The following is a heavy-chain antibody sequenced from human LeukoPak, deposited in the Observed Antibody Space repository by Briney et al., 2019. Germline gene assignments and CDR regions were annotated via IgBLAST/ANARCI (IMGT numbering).Heavy chain of an antibody. CDR3: AKYGPQDSGSSHFDY. Sequence: GGAQRLSCAASGFTFSSYAMSWVRQDPGKGLEWVSAIRDSGSSTHYADSVKGRFTTSRDKSKNTLFLQMNSLRAEDTAIYYCAKYGPQDSGSSHFDYWGQGALVTVSS. J-gene: IGHJ4*02. CDR1: GFTFSSYA. D-gene: IGHD1-26*01. CDR2: IRDSGSST. V-gene: IGHV3-23*01.